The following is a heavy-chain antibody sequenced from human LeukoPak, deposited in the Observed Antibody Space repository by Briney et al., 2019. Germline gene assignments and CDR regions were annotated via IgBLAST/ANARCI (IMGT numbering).Heavy chain of an antibody. D-gene: IGHD4-23*01. CDR3: ARVPSPYGGNFLFDY. J-gene: IGHJ4*02. Sequence: SETLSLTCTVSGGSISSYYWSWIRQPPGKGLEWIGYIYYSGSTNYNPSLKSRVTISVDTPKNQFSLKLSSVTAADTAVYYCARVPSPYGGNFLFDYWGQGTLVTVSS. V-gene: IGHV4-59*01. CDR2: IYYSGST. CDR1: GGSISSYY.